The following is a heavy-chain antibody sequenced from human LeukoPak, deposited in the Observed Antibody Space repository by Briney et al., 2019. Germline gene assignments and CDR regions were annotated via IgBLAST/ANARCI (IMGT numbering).Heavy chain of an antibody. V-gene: IGHV1-2*02. D-gene: IGHD1-26*01. Sequence: ASVTVSCKASGYTFTGYYMHWVRQAPGQGLEWMGWINPNSGGTNYAQKFRGRVTMTRDTSISTAYMELSRLRSDDTAVYYCASSDPRTSGSYNYWGQGTLVTVSS. CDR3: ASSDPRTSGSYNY. CDR1: GYTFTGYY. CDR2: INPNSGGT. J-gene: IGHJ4*02.